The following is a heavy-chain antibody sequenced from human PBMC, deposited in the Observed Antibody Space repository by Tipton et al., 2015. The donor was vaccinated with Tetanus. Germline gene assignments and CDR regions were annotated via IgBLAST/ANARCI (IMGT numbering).Heavy chain of an antibody. V-gene: IGHV4-4*07. CDR1: RASMNSYY. J-gene: IGHJ4*02. CDR3: ARGVWFGPGPRYSFDY. CDR2: IYPSGST. D-gene: IGHD3-10*01. Sequence: LRLSCTVSRASMNSYYWTWIRQPAGKGLEWIGRIYPSGSTDYNPSLESRVSMSVDTSKNQCSLTLSYVTAADTAVYFCARGVWFGPGPRYSFDYWGQGALVTVSS.